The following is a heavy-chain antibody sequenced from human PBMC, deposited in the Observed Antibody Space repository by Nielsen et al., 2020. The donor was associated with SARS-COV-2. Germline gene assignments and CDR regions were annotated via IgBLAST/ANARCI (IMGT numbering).Heavy chain of an antibody. Sequence: SETLSLTCTVSGGSISSYYWSWIRQPPGKGLEWIGYIYYSGSTNYNPSLKSRVTISVDTSKNQFSLKLSSVTAADTAVYYCARDKKRWFDPWGQGTLVTVSS. CDR3: ARDKKRWFDP. J-gene: IGHJ5*02. V-gene: IGHV4-59*01. CDR1: GGSISSYY. CDR2: IYYSGST.